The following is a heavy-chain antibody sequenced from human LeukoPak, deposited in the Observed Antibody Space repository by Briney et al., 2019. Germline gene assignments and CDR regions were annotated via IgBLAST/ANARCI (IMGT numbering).Heavy chain of an antibody. D-gene: IGHD3-10*01. Sequence: GGSLRLSCAASGFTFSSYSMNWVRQAPGKGLEWVSSISSSSSYIYYADSVKGRFTISRDNAKNSLYLQMNNLRAEDTAIYYCARVDRYYQGSGSYAIDYWGQGTLVTVSS. CDR2: ISSSSSYI. CDR3: ARVDRYYQGSGSYAIDY. V-gene: IGHV3-21*01. CDR1: GFTFSSYS. J-gene: IGHJ4*02.